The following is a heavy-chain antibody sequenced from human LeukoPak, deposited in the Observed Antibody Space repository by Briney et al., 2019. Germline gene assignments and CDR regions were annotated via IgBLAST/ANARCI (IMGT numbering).Heavy chain of an antibody. CDR2: ISSSSSYI. CDR1: GFTFSSYS. V-gene: IGHV3-21*01. CDR3: AREPVSLTVTTSGMDV. D-gene: IGHD4-17*01. Sequence: GESLRLSCAASGFTFSSYSMNWVRQAPGKGLEWVSSISSSSSYIYYADSVKGRFTISRDNAKNSLYLQMNSLRAEDTAVYYCAREPVSLTVTTSGMDVWGQGTTVTVSS. J-gene: IGHJ6*02.